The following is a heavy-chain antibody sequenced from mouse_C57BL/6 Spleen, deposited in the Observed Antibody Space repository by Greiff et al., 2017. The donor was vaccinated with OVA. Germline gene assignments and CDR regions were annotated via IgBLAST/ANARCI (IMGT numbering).Heavy chain of an antibody. V-gene: IGHV1-53*01. CDR3: ARWAAQATWCAY. J-gene: IGHJ3*01. CDR1: GYTFTSYW. D-gene: IGHD3-2*02. CDR2: INPSNGGT. Sequence: VQLQQPGTELVKPGASVKLSCKASGYTFTSYWMHWVKQRPGQGLEWIGNINPSNGGTNYNEKFKSKATLTVDTSSSTAYMQLSSLTSEDSAVYNCARWAAQATWCAYWGQGTLVTVSA.